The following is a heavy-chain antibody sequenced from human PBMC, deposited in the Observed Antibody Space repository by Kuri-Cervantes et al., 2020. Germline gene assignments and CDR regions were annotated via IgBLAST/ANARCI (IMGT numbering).Heavy chain of an antibody. D-gene: IGHD3-22*01. CDR3: ARETMIGSDAFDI. Sequence: SETLSLTCTVSGGSISSYYWSWIRQPPGKGLEWIGYIYYGGSTNYNPSLKSRVTISVDTSKNQFSLKLSSVTAADTAVYYCARETMIGSDAFDIWGQGTMVTVSS. J-gene: IGHJ3*02. CDR1: GGSISSYY. CDR2: IYYGGST. V-gene: IGHV4-59*01.